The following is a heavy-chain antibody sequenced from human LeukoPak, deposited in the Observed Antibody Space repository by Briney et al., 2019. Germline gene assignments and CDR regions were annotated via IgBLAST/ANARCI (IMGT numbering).Heavy chain of an antibody. J-gene: IGHJ4*02. V-gene: IGHV3-20*04. CDR1: GFTFDDYG. D-gene: IGHD3-22*01. Sequence: GGSLRLSCAASGFTFDDYGMSWVRQAPGKGLEWVSGINWNGGSTGYADSVKGRFTISRDNAKNSLYLQMNSLRAEDTAVYYCARAGVYYYDSRPGDYWGQGTLVTVSS. CDR2: INWNGGST. CDR3: ARAGVYYYDSRPGDY.